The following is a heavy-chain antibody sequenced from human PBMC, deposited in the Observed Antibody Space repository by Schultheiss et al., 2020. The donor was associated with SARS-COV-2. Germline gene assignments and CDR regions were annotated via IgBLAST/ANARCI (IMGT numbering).Heavy chain of an antibody. D-gene: IGHD3-22*01. J-gene: IGHJ4*02. CDR3: ARRRMAYYYDSSGSDPLNYFDY. Sequence: SQTLSLTCTVSGGSISSGSYYWSWIRQPAGKGLEWIGRIYTSGSTNYNPSLKSRVTISVDTSKNQFSLKLSSVTAADTAVYYCARRRMAYYYDSSGSDPLNYFDYWGQGTLVTVSS. CDR1: GGSISSGSYY. V-gene: IGHV4-61*02. CDR2: IYTSGST.